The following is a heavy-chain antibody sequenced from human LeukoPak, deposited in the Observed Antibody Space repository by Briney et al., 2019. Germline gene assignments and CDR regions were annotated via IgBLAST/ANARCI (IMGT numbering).Heavy chain of an antibody. D-gene: IGHD2-21*02. J-gene: IGHJ4*02. CDR3: ASPMTHAMSDDDY. CDR2: ISSSSSTI. V-gene: IGHV3-48*01. Sequence: PGGSLRLSCAASGFTFSSYSMNWIRQAPGKGLEWVSYISSSSSTIYYADSVKGRFTISRDNAKNSLYLQMNSLRAEDTAVYYCASPMTHAMSDDDYWGQGTLVTVSS. CDR1: GFTFSSYS.